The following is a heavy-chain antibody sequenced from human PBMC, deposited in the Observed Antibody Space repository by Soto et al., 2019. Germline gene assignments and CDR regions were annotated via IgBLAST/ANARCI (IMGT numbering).Heavy chain of an antibody. V-gene: IGHV1-18*01. J-gene: IGHJ4*02. CDR3: ARIGVSSGHESPDFDS. D-gene: IGHD3-16*01. CDR1: GYTFNFYG. CDR2: ISGFNGNT. Sequence: QVQLVQPGAEVKKPGASVKVSCKASGYTFNFYGITWVRQAPGQGLEWMGWISGFNGNTNYAADLQGRVTMTTDTSTSTAYMELRGLRSDDTAVYYCARIGVSSGHESPDFDSWGPGTLVTVSS.